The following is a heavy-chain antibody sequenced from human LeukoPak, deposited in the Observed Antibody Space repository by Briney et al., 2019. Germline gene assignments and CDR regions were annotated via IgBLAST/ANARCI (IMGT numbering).Heavy chain of an antibody. V-gene: IGHV3-23*01. D-gene: IGHD6-13*01. CDR1: GFTFSSYA. CDR3: AKDRGIAAAVAAEYFQH. J-gene: IGHJ1*01. Sequence: QPGGSLRLSCAASGFTFSSYAMSWVPQAPGKGLEWVSAISGSGGSTYYADSVKGRFTISRDNSKNTLYLQMNSLRAEDTAVYYCAKDRGIAAAVAAEYFQHWGQGTLVTVSS. CDR2: ISGSGGST.